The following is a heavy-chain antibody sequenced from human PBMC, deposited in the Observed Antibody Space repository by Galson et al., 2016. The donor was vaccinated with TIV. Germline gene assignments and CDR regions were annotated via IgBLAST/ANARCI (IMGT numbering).Heavy chain of an antibody. CDR1: GGTFSSYA. J-gene: IGHJ5*02. CDR3: AGLPSYYGSGNHWFDP. V-gene: IGHV1-69*13. D-gene: IGHD3-10*01. CDR2: IVPIFGTA. Sequence: SVKVSCKVSGGTFSSYAITWVRQAPGQGLEWMGRIVPIFGTANYAQKFQGRVTITADELTTTAYMDLSSLRSEDTAFYYCAGLPSYYGSGNHWFDPWGQGTLVTVSS.